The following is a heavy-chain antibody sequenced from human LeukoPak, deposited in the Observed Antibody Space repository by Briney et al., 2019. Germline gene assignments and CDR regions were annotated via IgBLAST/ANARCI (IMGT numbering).Heavy chain of an antibody. CDR3: ARGEHSVDS. CDR2: IYSSGYT. CDR1: GGAIRSHY. Sequence: PSETLSLTCTVSGGAIRSHYWNCIRQPPGEGLEWIGRIYSSGYTNDNPFLQSRITMSVDMSKNQFSLRLNSVTAADTAVYYCARGEHSVDSWGQGMLVTVSS. D-gene: IGHD1/OR15-1a*01. J-gene: IGHJ4*02. V-gene: IGHV4-4*07.